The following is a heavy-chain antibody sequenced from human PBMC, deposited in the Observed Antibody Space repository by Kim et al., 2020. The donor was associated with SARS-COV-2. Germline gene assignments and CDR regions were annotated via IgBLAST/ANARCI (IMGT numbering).Heavy chain of an antibody. CDR3: AEKTTFDYGDYSPLDY. V-gene: IGHV1-69*02. J-gene: IGHJ4*02. D-gene: IGHD4-17*01. Sequence: KVQGRVTITADKSTSTAYMELSSLGSEDTAVYYCAEKTTFDYGDYSPLDYWGQGTLVTVSS.